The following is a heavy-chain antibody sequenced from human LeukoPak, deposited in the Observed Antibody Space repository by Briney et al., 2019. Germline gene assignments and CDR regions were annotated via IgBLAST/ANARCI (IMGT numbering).Heavy chain of an antibody. D-gene: IGHD3-22*01. V-gene: IGHV4-61*02. CDR2: IYTSGST. Sequence: SETLSLTCTVSGGSISTSNYYWSWIRQPAGKGLEWIGRIYTSGSTNYNPSLKSRVTISVDTSKNQFSLKLSSVTAADTAVYYCARGGRRYYDSSGYPVDYWGQGTLVTVSS. J-gene: IGHJ4*02. CDR3: ARGGRRYYDSSGYPVDY. CDR1: GGSISTSNYY.